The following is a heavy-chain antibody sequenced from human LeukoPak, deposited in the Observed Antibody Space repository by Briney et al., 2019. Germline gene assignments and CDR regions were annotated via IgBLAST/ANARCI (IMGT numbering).Heavy chain of an antibody. V-gene: IGHV3-21*01. CDR3: ARDYDPSYGMDV. CDR1: GFTFSSYS. J-gene: IGHJ6*02. Sequence: GGSLRLSCAASGFTFSSYSMNWVRQAPGKGLEWVSSISSSSSYIYYAVSVKGRFTISRDNAKNSLYLQMNSLRTEDTAVYYCARDYDPSYGMDVWGQGTTVTVSS. D-gene: IGHD3-3*01. CDR2: ISSSSSYI.